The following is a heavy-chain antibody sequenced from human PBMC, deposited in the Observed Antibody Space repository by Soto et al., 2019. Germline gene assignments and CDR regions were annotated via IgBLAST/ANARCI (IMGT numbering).Heavy chain of an antibody. CDR2: IKQDGSEK. J-gene: IGHJ6*03. D-gene: IGHD2-15*01. Sequence: PGGSLRLSCAASGFTFSSYWMSWVRQAPGKGLEWVANIKQDGSEKYYVDSVKGRFTISRDNAKNSLYLQMNSLRAEDTAVYYCARDLSNIVVVVDVNYMDVWGKGTTVTVSS. V-gene: IGHV3-7*01. CDR3: ARDLSNIVVVVDVNYMDV. CDR1: GFTFSSYW.